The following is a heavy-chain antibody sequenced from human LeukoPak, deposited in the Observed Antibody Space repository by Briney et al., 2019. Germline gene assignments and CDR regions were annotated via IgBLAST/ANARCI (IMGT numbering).Heavy chain of an antibody. Sequence: GRSLRLSCAASGFTFDDYAMHWVRQAPGKGLKWVSGISWNSGSIGYADSVKGRFTISRDNAKNSLYLQMNSLRAEDTALYYCAKDIMDTTLYYFDYWGQGTLVTVSS. D-gene: IGHD1-1*01. CDR1: GFTFDDYA. CDR2: ISWNSGSI. CDR3: AKDIMDTTLYYFDY. J-gene: IGHJ4*02. V-gene: IGHV3-9*01.